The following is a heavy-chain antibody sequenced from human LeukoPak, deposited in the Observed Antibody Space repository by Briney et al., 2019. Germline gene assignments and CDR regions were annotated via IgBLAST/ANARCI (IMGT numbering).Heavy chain of an antibody. CDR1: GYTFISYG. D-gene: IGHD3-22*01. Sequence: ASVKVSYKASGYTFISYGISWVRQAPGQGLEWMGWISAYNGNTNYAQKVQGRVTMTTDTSTSTAYMELRSLRSDDTAVYYCARDSHYYDTSGYPDYWGQGTLVTVSS. V-gene: IGHV1-18*01. J-gene: IGHJ4*02. CDR2: ISAYNGNT. CDR3: ARDSHYYDTSGYPDY.